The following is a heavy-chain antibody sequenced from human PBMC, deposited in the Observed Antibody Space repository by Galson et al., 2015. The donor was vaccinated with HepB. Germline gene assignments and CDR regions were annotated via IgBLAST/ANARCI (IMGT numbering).Heavy chain of an antibody. CDR2: ISWNSGSI. Sequence: SLRLSCAASGFTFDDYAMHWVRQAPGKGLEWVSGISWNSGSINYADSVKGRFTISRDNAKNSLYLQMNSLRPEDTAFYYCAKADLGGSTVTRFDYWGQGTLVTVSS. CDR3: AKADLGGSTVTRFDY. D-gene: IGHD4-17*01. CDR1: GFTFDDYA. V-gene: IGHV3-9*01. J-gene: IGHJ4*02.